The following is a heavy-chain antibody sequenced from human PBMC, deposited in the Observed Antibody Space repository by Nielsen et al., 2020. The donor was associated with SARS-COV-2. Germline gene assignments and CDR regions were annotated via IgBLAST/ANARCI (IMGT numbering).Heavy chain of an antibody. Sequence: WIRQPPGKGLEWVSAISGSGGSTYYADSVKGRFTISRDNSKNTLYLQMNSLRAEDTAVYYCARPRRPYYDFWSGTHFDYWGQGTLVTVSS. CDR2: ISGSGGST. J-gene: IGHJ4*02. V-gene: IGHV3-23*01. CDR3: ARPRRPYYDFWSGTHFDY. D-gene: IGHD3-3*01.